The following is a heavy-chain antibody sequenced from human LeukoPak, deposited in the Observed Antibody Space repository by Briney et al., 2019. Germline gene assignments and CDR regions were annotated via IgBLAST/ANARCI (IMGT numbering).Heavy chain of an antibody. D-gene: IGHD4-11*01. V-gene: IGHV3-48*01. CDR1: GFTFSSYS. CDR3: ATTTVTAYSYYGMDV. CDR2: ISSSSSTI. Sequence: GGSLRLSRAASGFTFSSYSMNWVRQAPGKGLEWVSYISSSSSTIYYADSVKGRFTISRDNAKNSLYLQMNSLRAEDTAVYYCATTTVTAYSYYGMDVWGQGTTVTVSS. J-gene: IGHJ6*02.